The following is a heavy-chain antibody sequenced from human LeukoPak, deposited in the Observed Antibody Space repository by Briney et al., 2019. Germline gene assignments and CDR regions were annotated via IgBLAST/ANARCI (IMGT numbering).Heavy chain of an antibody. D-gene: IGHD3-16*01. CDR3: ARAAENYGGRFAS. V-gene: IGHV3-21*01. CDR2: ISSSSSYI. CDR1: GFTLSSHS. Sequence: GGSLRLSCAASGFTLSSHSMNWVRQAPGKGLEWVSSISSSSSYIYYADSVKGRFTISRDNAKNSLYLQMNSLRAEDTAVYYCARAAENYGGRFASWGQGTLVTVSS. J-gene: IGHJ4*02.